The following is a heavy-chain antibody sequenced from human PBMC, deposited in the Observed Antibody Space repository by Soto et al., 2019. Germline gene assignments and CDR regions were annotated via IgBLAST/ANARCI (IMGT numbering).Heavy chain of an antibody. V-gene: IGHV4-30-2*01. J-gene: IGHJ6*02. Sequence: SETLSLTCDVSGDTISTGGHTWAWIRQPPGKALEWIGHTYHSGNAYYNPSLKSRVIISVDRSKNQFSLKVRSVTAADTAVYYCRRSSRYSTDVLGQGATVTVSS. CDR3: RRSSRYSTDV. D-gene: IGHD6-13*01. CDR1: GDTISTGGHT. CDR2: TYHSGNA.